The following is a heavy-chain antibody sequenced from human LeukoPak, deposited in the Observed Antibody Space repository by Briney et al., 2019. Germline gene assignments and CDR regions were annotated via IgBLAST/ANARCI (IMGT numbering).Heavy chain of an antibody. CDR1: GGSISSYY. CDR2: IYYSGST. Sequence: SETLSLTCTVSGGSISSYYWGWIRQPPGKGLEWIGSIYYSGSTYYNPSLKSRVTISVDTSKNQFSLKLSSVTAADTAVYYCARRGIAVAGRPFDYWGQGTLVTVSS. J-gene: IGHJ4*02. D-gene: IGHD6-19*01. CDR3: ARRGIAVAGRPFDY. V-gene: IGHV4-39*07.